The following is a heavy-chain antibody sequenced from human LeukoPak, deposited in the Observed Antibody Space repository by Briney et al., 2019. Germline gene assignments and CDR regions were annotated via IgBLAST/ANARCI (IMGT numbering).Heavy chain of an antibody. D-gene: IGHD3-9*01. CDR3: ARSARYPGSFDP. CDR2: IYYTGST. J-gene: IGHJ5*02. Sequence: NTSETLSLTCTVSGDSISSNYWNWIRQPPGKGLEWIGYIYYTGSTTYNPSLKSRVTSSVDRSQNQFFLKLRSVTAADTAIYYCARSARYPGSFDPWSQGTLVTVSS. CDR1: GDSISSNY. V-gene: IGHV4-59*01.